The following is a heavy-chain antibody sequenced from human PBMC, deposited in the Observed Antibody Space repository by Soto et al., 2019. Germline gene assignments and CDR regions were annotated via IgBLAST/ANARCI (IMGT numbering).Heavy chain of an antibody. CDR3: AREALDCGGDCYSWA. D-gene: IGHD2-21*02. J-gene: IGHJ4*02. CDR2: IIPIFGTA. CDR1: GYTFTSYA. Sequence: SVKVSCKASGYTFTSYAMHWVRQAPGQGLEWMGGIIPIFGTANYAQKFQGRVTITADESTSTAYMELSSLRSEDTAVYYCAREALDCGGDCYSWAWGQGTLVTVSS. V-gene: IGHV1-69*13.